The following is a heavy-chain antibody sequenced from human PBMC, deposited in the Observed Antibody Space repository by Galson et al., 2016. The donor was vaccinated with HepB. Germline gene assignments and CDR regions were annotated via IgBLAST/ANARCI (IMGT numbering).Heavy chain of an antibody. D-gene: IGHD3-10*01. Sequence: SLRLSCAAPGFIFRGYAMSWVRQAPGKGLEWVSTISASGDNTYYADSVQGRFTVSRDNSKNTLYLQMNSLRAADTAVYYCVREQGKGWFGDSHPVADYWGRGTLVTVSS. CDR3: VREQGKGWFGDSHPVADY. V-gene: IGHV3-23*01. CDR2: ISASGDNT. CDR1: GFIFRGYA. J-gene: IGHJ4*02.